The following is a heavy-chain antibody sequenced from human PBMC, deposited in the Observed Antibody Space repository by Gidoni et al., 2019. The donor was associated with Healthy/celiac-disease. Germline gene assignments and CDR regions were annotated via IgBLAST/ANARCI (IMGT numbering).Heavy chain of an antibody. Sequence: QLQLQESGPGLVKPSETLSLTCTVSGGSISSSSYYWGWIRQPPGKGLEWIGSIYYSGSTYYHPSLQSRVTISVDTSKTQFSLKLSSVTAADTAVYYCAVGRSGPYYYYGMDVWGQGTTVTVSS. CDR2: IYYSGST. CDR3: AVGRSGPYYYYGMDV. J-gene: IGHJ6*02. CDR1: GGSISSSSYY. D-gene: IGHD3-3*01. V-gene: IGHV4-39*01.